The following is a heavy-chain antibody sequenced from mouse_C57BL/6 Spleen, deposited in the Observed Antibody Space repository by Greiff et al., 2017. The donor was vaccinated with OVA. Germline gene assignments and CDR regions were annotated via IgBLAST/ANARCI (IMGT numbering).Heavy chain of an antibody. Sequence: QVQLKQSGAELVKPGASVKIPCKASGYAFSSYWMNWVKQRPGKGLEWIGQIYPGDGDTNYNGKFKGKATLTADKSSSTAYMQLSSLTSEDSAVYFCARGSYGSSSFDYWGQGTTLTVSS. CDR1: GYAFSSYW. CDR2: IYPGDGDT. V-gene: IGHV1-80*01. J-gene: IGHJ2*01. CDR3: ARGSYGSSSFDY. D-gene: IGHD1-1*01.